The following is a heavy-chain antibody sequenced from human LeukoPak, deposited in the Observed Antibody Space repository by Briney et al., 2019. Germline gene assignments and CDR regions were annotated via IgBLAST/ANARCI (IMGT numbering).Heavy chain of an antibody. CDR3: ARDPLYCSGGSCSMNYYYYYMDV. J-gene: IGHJ6*03. D-gene: IGHD2-15*01. CDR2: ISAYNGNT. V-gene: IGHV1-18*01. Sequence: ASVKVSCKASGYTFTSYGISWVRQAPGQGLEWMGWISAYNGNTNYAQKLQGRVTMTTDTSTSTAYMELRSLRSDDTAVYYCARDPLYCSGGSCSMNYYYYYMDVWGKGTTVTISS. CDR1: GYTFTSYG.